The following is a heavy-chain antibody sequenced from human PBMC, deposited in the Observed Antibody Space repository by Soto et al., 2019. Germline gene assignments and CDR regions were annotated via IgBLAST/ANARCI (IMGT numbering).Heavy chain of an antibody. J-gene: IGHJ4*02. CDR3: ARGGSYGDFYDY. D-gene: IGHD4-17*01. CDR2: IYYTGST. V-gene: IGHV4-59*01. Sequence: LSLTCTVSGGSMSSNYWTWIRQSPGKGLEWIGYIYYTGSTKYNPSLKSRVTISLDTSKNQFSLRLTSVTSADTAVYYCARGGSYGDFYDYWGQGAQVTVSS. CDR1: GGSMSSNY.